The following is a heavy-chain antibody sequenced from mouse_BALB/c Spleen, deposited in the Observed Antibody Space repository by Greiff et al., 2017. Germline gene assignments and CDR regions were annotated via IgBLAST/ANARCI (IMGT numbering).Heavy chain of an antibody. D-gene: IGHD2-12*01. V-gene: IGHV14-3*02. CDR3: AVYEGFAY. J-gene: IGHJ3*01. CDR2: IDPANGNT. Sequence: VQLQQSGAELVKPGASVKLSCTASGFNIKDTYMHWVKQRPEQGLEWIGRIDPANGNTKYDPKFQGKATITADTSSNTAYLQLSSLTSEDTAVYYCAVYEGFAYWGQGTLVTVSA. CDR1: GFNIKDTY.